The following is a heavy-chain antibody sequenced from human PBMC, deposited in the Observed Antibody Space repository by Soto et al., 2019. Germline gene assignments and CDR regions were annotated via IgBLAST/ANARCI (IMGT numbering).Heavy chain of an antibody. D-gene: IGHD3-9*01. Sequence: EVQLVESGGGLVQPGGSLRLSCAASGFTVSSNYMSWVRQAPGKGLEWVSVIYSGGSTYYADSVKGRFTISRDNSKNTLYLQMNSLRAEDTAVYYCARGSLRYLDWYFDLWGRGTLVTVSS. V-gene: IGHV3-66*01. CDR1: GFTVSSNY. CDR2: IYSGGST. CDR3: ARGSLRYLDWYFDL. J-gene: IGHJ2*01.